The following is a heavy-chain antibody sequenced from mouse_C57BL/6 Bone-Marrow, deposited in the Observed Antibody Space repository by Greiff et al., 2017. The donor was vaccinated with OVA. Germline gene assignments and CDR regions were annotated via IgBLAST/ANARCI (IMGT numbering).Heavy chain of an antibody. CDR1: GFTFSDYG. CDR3: ARHARAMDG. Sequence: EVKLVESGGGLVQPGGSLKLSCAASGFTFSDYGMAWVRQAPRKGPEWVAFISNLAYSIYYADTVTGRFTISRENAKNTLYMEKDSLGSEDTAMYYSARHARAMDGWGQGTTVTVSS. V-gene: IGHV5-15*01. CDR2: ISNLAYSI. J-gene: IGHJ4*01. D-gene: IGHD3-1*01.